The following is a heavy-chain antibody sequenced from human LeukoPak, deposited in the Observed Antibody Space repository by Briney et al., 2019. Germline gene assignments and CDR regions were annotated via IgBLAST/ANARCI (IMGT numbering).Heavy chain of an antibody. CDR2: INTNTGNP. CDR3: ARGAYSSSWYWYYYYYMDV. Sequence: ASVKVSCKASGYTFTSYAMNWVRQAPGQGLEWMGWINTNTGNPTYAQGFTGRFVFSLDTSVSTAYLQISSLKAEDTAVYYCARGAYSSSWYWYYYYYMDVWGKGTTVTVSS. D-gene: IGHD6-13*01. J-gene: IGHJ6*03. CDR1: GYTFTSYA. V-gene: IGHV7-4-1*02.